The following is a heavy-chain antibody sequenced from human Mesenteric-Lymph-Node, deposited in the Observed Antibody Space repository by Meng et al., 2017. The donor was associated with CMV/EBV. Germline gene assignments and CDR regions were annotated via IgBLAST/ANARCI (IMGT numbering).Heavy chain of an antibody. V-gene: IGHV1-2*02. CDR2: INPNSGGT. Sequence: ASVKVSCKASGYTFTGYYMHWVRQAPGQGLEWMGWINPNSGGTNYAQKFQGRVTMTRDTSISTAYMELSRLRSDDTAVYYCAREAVFGVGYYGMDVWGQGTTVTVSS. CDR3: AREAVFGVGYYGMDV. D-gene: IGHD3-3*01. J-gene: IGHJ6*02. CDR1: GYTFTGYY.